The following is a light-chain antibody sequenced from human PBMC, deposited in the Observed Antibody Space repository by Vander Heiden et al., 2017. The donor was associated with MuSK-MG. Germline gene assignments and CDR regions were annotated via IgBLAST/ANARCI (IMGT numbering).Light chain of an antibody. CDR2: DAS. CDR3: QQYRSFSPFT. Sequence: DIQMTQSPSTLSASVGDRVTITCRASESMNNWLAWYQQKPGKAPKLLIYDASSLESGVPSRFSGSGSGTEFTLTISSLQPDDFASYYCQQYRSFSPFTFGPGTKVDFK. J-gene: IGKJ3*01. V-gene: IGKV1-5*01. CDR1: ESMNNW.